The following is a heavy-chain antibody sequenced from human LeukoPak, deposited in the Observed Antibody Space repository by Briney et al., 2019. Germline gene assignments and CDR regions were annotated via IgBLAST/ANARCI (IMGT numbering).Heavy chain of an antibody. D-gene: IGHD2-21*02. V-gene: IGHV4-59*08. CDR2: IYYSGSP. CDR1: GGSISSYY. Sequence: SETLSLTCTVSGGSISSYYWSWIRQPPGKGLEWIGYIYYSGSPSYNPSPKSRVTISVNTSKNQLSLQLSSMTAADTAVYYCWRPPTVTAGRLFDYWGQGPLVTVSS. J-gene: IGHJ4*02. CDR3: WRPPTVTAGRLFDY.